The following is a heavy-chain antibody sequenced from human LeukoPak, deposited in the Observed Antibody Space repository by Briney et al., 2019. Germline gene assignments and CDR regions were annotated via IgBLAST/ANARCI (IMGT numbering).Heavy chain of an antibody. J-gene: IGHJ4*02. V-gene: IGHV1-24*01. D-gene: IGHD3-3*01. CDR3: ATSTGLFGEGYLDY. CDR2: FDPEDGET. Sequence: ASVKVSCKVSGYTLTELSMHWVRQAPGKGLEWMGGFDPEDGETIYAQKFQGRVTMTEDTSTDTAYMELSSLRSEDTAVYHCATSTGLFGEGYLDYWGQGTLVTVSS. CDR1: GYTLTELS.